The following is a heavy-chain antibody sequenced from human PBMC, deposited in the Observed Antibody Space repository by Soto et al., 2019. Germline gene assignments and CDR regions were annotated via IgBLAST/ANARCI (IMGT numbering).Heavy chain of an antibody. J-gene: IGHJ4*02. D-gene: IGHD3-10*01. Sequence: EVQLVESGGGLVQPGGSLRLSCAASGFTFSNYWMSWVRQAPGKGLEWVANIKEDGSERNYVDSVKGRLTISRDNAKNSLYLQLNSLRAEDTAVYYCARAGSENDYWGQGTLVTVYS. CDR3: ARAGSENDY. CDR1: GFTFSNYW. CDR2: IKEDGSER. V-gene: IGHV3-7*05.